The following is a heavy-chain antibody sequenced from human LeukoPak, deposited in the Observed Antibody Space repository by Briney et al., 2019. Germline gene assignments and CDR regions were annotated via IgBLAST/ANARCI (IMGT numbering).Heavy chain of an antibody. CDR1: GFSFSNFW. J-gene: IGHJ4*02. Sequence: GGSLRLSCAASGFSFSNFWMHWVRQAPGKGLVCVSHISSDGSTTTYADSVKGRFTISRDNAENTLFLQMNSLRPEDTAVYYCAKGHYYGSGSLDYWGQGTLVTVSS. CDR3: AKGHYYGSGSLDY. D-gene: IGHD3-10*01. CDR2: ISSDGSTT. V-gene: IGHV3-74*01.